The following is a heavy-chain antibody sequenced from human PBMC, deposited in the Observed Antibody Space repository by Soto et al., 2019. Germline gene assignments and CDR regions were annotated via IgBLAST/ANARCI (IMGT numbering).Heavy chain of an antibody. V-gene: IGHV5-51*01. Sequence: GESLKISCKGSGYSFTSYWIDWVRQMPGKGLEWMGIIYPGDSDTRYSPSFQGQVTISADKSISTAYLQWSSLKASDTAMYYCARQGLEAAAGTHYYYGMDVWGQGTTVTVSS. CDR2: IYPGDSDT. CDR1: GYSFTSYW. J-gene: IGHJ6*02. CDR3: ARQGLEAAAGTHYYYGMDV. D-gene: IGHD6-13*01.